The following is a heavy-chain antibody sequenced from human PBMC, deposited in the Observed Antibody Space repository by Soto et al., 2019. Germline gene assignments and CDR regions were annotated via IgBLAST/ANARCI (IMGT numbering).Heavy chain of an antibody. CDR3: AREITAADHFDY. CDR1: GGSIRSGDYY. Sequence: KPSETLSLTCTVSGGSIRSGDYYWSWIRQTPERGLEWCGYVHYSGNTFYNPSLKSRATISLDTSRNQFSLNLSSVTAADSAVYYCAREITAADHFDYWGQGAQVT. V-gene: IGHV4-30-4*01. J-gene: IGHJ4*02. D-gene: IGHD6-13*01. CDR2: VHYSGNT.